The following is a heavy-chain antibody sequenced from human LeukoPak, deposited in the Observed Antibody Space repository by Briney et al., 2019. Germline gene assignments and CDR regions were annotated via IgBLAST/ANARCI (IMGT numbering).Heavy chain of an antibody. CDR2: IISGGST. CDR1: GFTFSSYA. J-gene: IGHJ6*02. V-gene: IGHV3-23*01. Sequence: GGSLRLSCAASGFTFSSYAMSWVRQAPGKGLEWVSAIISGGSTYYADSVKGRFTISRDNSKNTLYLQMNSLRAEDTAVYYCAKGGTEHYYYYGMDVWGQGTTVTVSS. CDR3: AKGGTEHYYYYGMDV. D-gene: IGHD3-16*01.